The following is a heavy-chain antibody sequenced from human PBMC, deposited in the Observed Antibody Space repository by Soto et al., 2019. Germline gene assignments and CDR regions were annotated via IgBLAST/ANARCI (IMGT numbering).Heavy chain of an antibody. Sequence: GGSLRLSCAASRFTFNNYAMSWVRQAPGKGLQWVSTISGSGHNTYYADSVEGRFTISRDNSKNTLHLQMNSLRAEDTAIYYCARDSTSWYYWFDPWGQGTTVTVSS. J-gene: IGHJ5*02. CDR2: ISGSGHNT. V-gene: IGHV3-23*01. CDR1: RFTFNNYA. D-gene: IGHD2-2*01. CDR3: ARDSTSWYYWFDP.